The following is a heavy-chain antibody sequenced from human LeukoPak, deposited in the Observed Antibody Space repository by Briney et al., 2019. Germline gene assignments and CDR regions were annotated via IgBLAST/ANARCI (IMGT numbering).Heavy chain of an antibody. CDR3: ARDLGYRYFDY. Sequence: PSETLSLTCTVSGGSVSSGSYYWSWIRQPPGKGLEWIGYIYYSGSTNYNPSLKSRVTISVDTSKNQFSLKLTSATAADTAVYYCARDLGYRYFDYWGQGTLVTVSS. J-gene: IGHJ4*02. CDR1: GGSVSSGSYY. D-gene: IGHD3-16*02. CDR2: IYYSGST. V-gene: IGHV4-61*01.